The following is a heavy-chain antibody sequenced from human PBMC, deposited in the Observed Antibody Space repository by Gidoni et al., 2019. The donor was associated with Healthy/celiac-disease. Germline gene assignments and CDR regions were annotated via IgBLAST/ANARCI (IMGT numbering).Heavy chain of an antibody. CDR2: INHSGST. CDR1: GGSFSGYY. CDR3: ARGPVGTDSSGYPYFDY. J-gene: IGHJ4*02. D-gene: IGHD3-22*01. Sequence: QVQLQQWGAGLLKPSETLSRTCAVYGGSFSGYYWSWIRQPPGKGLEWIGEINHSGSTNYNPSLKSRVTISVDTSKNQFSLKLSSVTAADTAVYYCARGPVGTDSSGYPYFDYWGQGTLVTVSS. V-gene: IGHV4-34*01.